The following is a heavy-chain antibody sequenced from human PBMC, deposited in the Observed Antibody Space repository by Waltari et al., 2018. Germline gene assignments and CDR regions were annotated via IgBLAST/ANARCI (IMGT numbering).Heavy chain of an antibody. CDR3: AGGFGELSFDP. V-gene: IGHV4-59*01. J-gene: IGHJ5*02. CDR1: GGSISSYY. Sequence: QVQLQESGPGLVKPSETLSLTCTVSGGSISSYYWSWIRQPPGKGLEWIGYIYYSGSTNYTPSLKSRVTISVDTSKNQFSLKLSSVTAADTAVYYCAGGFGELSFDPWGQGTLVTVSS. CDR2: IYYSGST. D-gene: IGHD3-10*01.